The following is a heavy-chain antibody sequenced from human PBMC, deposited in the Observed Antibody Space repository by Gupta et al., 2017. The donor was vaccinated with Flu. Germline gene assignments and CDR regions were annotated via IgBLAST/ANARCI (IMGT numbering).Heavy chain of an antibody. V-gene: IGHV3-33*01. CDR3: ARGGYCSRTTCSNYYGLDV. CDR2: IWYDGSNK. J-gene: IGHJ6*02. D-gene: IGHD2-2*01. Sequence: RQAPGKGLEWLATIWYDGSNKYYSDSVKGRFTISRDNSKNTLYLQMYSLRAEDTAVYYCARGGYCSRTTCSNYYGLDVWGQGTTVTVSS.